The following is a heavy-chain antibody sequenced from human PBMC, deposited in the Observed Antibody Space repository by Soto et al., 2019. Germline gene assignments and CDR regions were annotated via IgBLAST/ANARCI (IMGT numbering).Heavy chain of an antibody. D-gene: IGHD2-21*01. V-gene: IGHV4-30-4*01. CDR3: ARWSWVGGAGMDV. J-gene: IGHJ6*02. Sequence: QVQLQESGPRLVKPLQTLSLTCTVSGDSINSGDYYGSWIRQPPGRGLEWVGYSFYSGITDYNPSLKSRMTISMDTSKNKFSLMLNSVIAADAAVDFCARWSWVGGAGMDVWGQGTTVSVCS. CDR1: GDSINSGDYY. CDR2: SFYSGIT.